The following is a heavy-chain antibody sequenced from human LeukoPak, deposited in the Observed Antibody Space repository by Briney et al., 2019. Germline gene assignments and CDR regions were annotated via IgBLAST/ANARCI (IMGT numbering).Heavy chain of an antibody. V-gene: IGHV3-23*01. CDR2: ISGSGGST. Sequence: HPGGSLRLSCAASGFTFSSYAMSWVRQAPGKGLEWVSAISGSGGSTYYADSVKGRFTISRDNSKNTLYLQMNSLRAEDTAVYYCAKADSHAEYFQHWGQGTLVTVSS. J-gene: IGHJ1*01. CDR1: GFTFSSYA. D-gene: IGHD3/OR15-3a*01. CDR3: AKADSHAEYFQH.